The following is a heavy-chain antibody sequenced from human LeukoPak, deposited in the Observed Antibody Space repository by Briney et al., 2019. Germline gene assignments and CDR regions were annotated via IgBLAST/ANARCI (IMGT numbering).Heavy chain of an antibody. Sequence: SQTLSLTCTVSGDSISSGTHFWTWIRQPPGKGLEWIGSIYDSGSTYYNPSLKSRVTIPVDTSKNQFSLKLNSVTAADTAVYYCARHYGPWGQGTLVTVSS. CDR3: ARHYGP. V-gene: IGHV4-39*01. J-gene: IGHJ5*02. CDR2: IYDSGST. CDR1: GDSISSGTHF. D-gene: IGHD3-10*01.